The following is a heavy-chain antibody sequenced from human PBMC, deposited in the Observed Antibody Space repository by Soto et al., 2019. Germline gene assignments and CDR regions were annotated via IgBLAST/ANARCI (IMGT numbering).Heavy chain of an antibody. CDR1: GGTFSSYA. V-gene: IGHV1-69*06. CDR2: IIPIFGTA. J-gene: IGHJ6*02. CDR3: ASPARGSGSFHYGMDV. D-gene: IGHD3-10*01. Sequence: ASVKVSCKASGGTFSSYAISWVRQAPGQGLEWMGGIIPIFGTANYAQKFQGRVTITADKSTSTAYMELSSLRSEDTAVYYCASPARGSGSFHYGMDVWGQGTTVTVSS.